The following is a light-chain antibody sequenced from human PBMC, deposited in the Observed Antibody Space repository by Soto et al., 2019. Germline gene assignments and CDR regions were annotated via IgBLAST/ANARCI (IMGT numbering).Light chain of an antibody. CDR3: AAWDDSLNGRG. CDR2: SNN. CDR1: SSNIGSNT. Sequence: QSVLTQPPSASGTPGQRVTIPCSGSSSNIGSNTVNWYQQLPGTAPKLLIYSNNQRPSGVPDRFSGSKSGTSASLAISGLQSEDEADYYCAAWDDSLNGRGFGTGTKLTVL. V-gene: IGLV1-44*01. J-gene: IGLJ1*01.